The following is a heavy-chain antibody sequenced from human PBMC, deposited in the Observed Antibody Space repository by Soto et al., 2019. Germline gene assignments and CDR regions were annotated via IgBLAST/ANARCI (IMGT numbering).Heavy chain of an antibody. V-gene: IGHV4-34*01. D-gene: IGHD3-16*01. CDR1: GGSFSGYY. Sequence: VLLQQWGAGLLKPSETLSLTCAVSGGSFSGYYWTWIRQAPGKGLEWIGEINHSGTTNYNPSLKSRVSVSVDTSKNQFSLKLTSVTAADTCVYYCARGRRWGQSVKGLDSWGQGTLVIVSS. CDR3: ARGRRWGQSVKGLDS. CDR2: INHSGTT. J-gene: IGHJ4*02.